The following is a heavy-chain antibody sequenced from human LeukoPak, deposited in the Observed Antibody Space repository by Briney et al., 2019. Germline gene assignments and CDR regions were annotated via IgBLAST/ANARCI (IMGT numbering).Heavy chain of an antibody. J-gene: IGHJ4*02. V-gene: IGHV4-38-2*02. CDR2: IYHSGST. CDR1: GYSISSGYY. CDR3: ARHYYDSTPQFDY. D-gene: IGHD3-22*01. Sequence: KPSETLSLTCTVSGYSISSGYYWGWIRQPPGKGLEWIGSIYHSGSTYYNPSLKSRVTISVDTSKNQFSLKLSSVTAADTAVYYCARHYYDSTPQFDYWGQGTLVTVSS.